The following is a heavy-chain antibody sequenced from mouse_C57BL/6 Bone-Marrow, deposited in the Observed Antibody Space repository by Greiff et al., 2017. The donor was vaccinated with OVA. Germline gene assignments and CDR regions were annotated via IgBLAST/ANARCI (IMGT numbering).Heavy chain of an antibody. V-gene: IGHV7-1*01. Sequence: EVQRVESGGGLVQSGRSLRLSCATSGFTFSDFYMEWVRQAPGKGLEWIAASRNKANDYTTEYSASVKGRFIVSRDTSQSILYLQMNAPRAEDTAIYYCARDAPNGSTSWFAYWGQGTLVTVSA. CDR3: ARDAPNGSTSWFAY. J-gene: IGHJ3*01. CDR1: GFTFSDFY. CDR2: SRNKANDYTT. D-gene: IGHD1-1*01.